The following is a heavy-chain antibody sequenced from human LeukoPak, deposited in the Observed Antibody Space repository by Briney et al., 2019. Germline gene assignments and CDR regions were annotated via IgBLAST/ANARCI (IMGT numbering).Heavy chain of an antibody. V-gene: IGHV3-23*01. CDR2: ISASGGGT. CDR1: GFTFSSYA. D-gene: IGHD6-13*01. Sequence: GGSLRLSCAASGFTFSSYALSWVRQAPGKGLEWVSAISASGGGTYYADSVKGRFTISRDNSMNTLYLHMNSLRAEDTAVYYCARDQGTSAAGGAKGRFDNWGQGTPVTVSS. J-gene: IGHJ4*02. CDR3: ARDQGTSAAGGAKGRFDN.